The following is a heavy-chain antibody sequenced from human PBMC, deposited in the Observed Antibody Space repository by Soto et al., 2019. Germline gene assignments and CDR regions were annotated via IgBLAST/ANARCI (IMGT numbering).Heavy chain of an antibody. Sequence: EKVICKFFVDTVTKLSMHLARQAPGKGLEWMGGFDPEDGETIYAQKFQGRVTMTEDTSTDTAYMELSRLRSEDTAVYYCATGIAVAGTVVTAMFGCWGQGSLVT. D-gene: IGHD6-19*01. CDR2: FDPEDGET. J-gene: IGHJ4*02. V-gene: IGHV1-24*01. CDR1: VDTVTKLS. CDR3: ATGIAVAGTVVTAMFGC.